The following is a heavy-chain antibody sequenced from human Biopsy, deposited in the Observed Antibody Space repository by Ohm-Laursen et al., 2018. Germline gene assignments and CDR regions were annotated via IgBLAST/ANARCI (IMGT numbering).Heavy chain of an antibody. CDR1: GDSISSSNDY. CDR3: ARHAPSYSGSYWRYFDL. D-gene: IGHD1-26*01. Sequence: GTLSLTCTVSGDSISSSNDYWAWIRQPPGKGLEWIGYIYYTGSTNYNPSLKSRVTISVDTSMNHLSLRLTSVTAADTAVYYCARHAPSYSGSYWRYFDLWGRGTLVTVSS. CDR2: IYYTGST. V-gene: IGHV4-61*05. J-gene: IGHJ2*01.